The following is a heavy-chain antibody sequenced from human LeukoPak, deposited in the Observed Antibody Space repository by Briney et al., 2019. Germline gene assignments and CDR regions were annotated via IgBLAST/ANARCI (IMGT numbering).Heavy chain of an antibody. D-gene: IGHD3-22*01. CDR3: ARYKACRYYYDSSGYCGWFDP. V-gene: IGHV1-18*01. J-gene: IGHJ5*02. Sequence: ASVKVSCKASGYTFTSYGISWVRQAPGQGLEWMGWISAYNGNTNHAQKLQGRVTMTTDTSTSTAYMELRSLRSDDTAVYYCARYKACRYYYDSSGYCGWFDPWGQGTLVTVSS. CDR2: ISAYNGNT. CDR1: GYTFTSYG.